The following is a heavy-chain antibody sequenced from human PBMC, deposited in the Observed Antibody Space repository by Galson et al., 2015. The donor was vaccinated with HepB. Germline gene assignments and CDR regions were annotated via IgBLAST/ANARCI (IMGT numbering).Heavy chain of an antibody. V-gene: IGHV5-10-1*01. CDR1: GYSFTSYW. D-gene: IGHD3-22*01. J-gene: IGHJ3*02. Sequence: QSGAEVKKPGESLRISCTGSGYSFTSYWISWVRQMPGKGLEWMGRIDPSDSYTNYSPSFQGHVTISADKSISTAYLQWSSLKASDTAMYYCAIFYYYDSSGYHSDAFDIWGQGTMVTVSS. CDR2: IDPSDSYT. CDR3: AIFYYYDSSGYHSDAFDI.